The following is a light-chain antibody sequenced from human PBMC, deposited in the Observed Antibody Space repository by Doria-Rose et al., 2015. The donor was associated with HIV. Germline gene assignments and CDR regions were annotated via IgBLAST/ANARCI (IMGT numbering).Light chain of an antibody. CDR2: WAS. J-gene: IGKJ3*01. Sequence: DVQVTQSPESLGMSLGERAALNCKSNQSLLYTSKNYLAWYQQKPGQPPKLLIYWASTRQSGVPARSSGSGSGTDSTRTISSLEAEDVAVYYCQQYYDTPSFGPGTTVDIK. V-gene: IGKV4-1*01. CDR3: QQYYDTPS. CDR1: QSLLYTSKNY.